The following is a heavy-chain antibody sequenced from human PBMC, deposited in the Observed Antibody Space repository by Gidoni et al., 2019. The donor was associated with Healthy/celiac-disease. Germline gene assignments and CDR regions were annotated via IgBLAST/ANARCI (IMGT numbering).Heavy chain of an antibody. Sequence: QITLKESGPPLVNPTQTITLTCTFPGFPLSTSGVGLGWIRQPPGKALEWLALIYWDHDKRYSPALKSRLTITKDTSKSQVVLTMTNMDPVDTATYCCAHSSGYCTNGVCLPYFDYWGQGTLVTVSS. CDR1: GFPLSTSGVG. CDR2: IYWDHDK. V-gene: IGHV2-5*02. CDR3: AHSSGYCTNGVCLPYFDY. D-gene: IGHD2-8*01. J-gene: IGHJ4*02.